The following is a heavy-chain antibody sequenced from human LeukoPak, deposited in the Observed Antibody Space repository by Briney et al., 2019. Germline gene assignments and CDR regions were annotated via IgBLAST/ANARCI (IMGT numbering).Heavy chain of an antibody. J-gene: IGHJ6*02. CDR3: AKALWDRYSSGWYSWYYYYGMDV. CDR1: GGTFSSYA. CDR2: IIPIFGTA. D-gene: IGHD6-19*01. Sequence: SVKVSCKASGGTFSSYAISWVRQAPGQGLEWMGGIIPIFGTANYAQKFQGRVTITTDESTSTAYMELSSLRSEDTAVYYCAKALWDRYSSGWYSWYYYYGMDVWGQGTTVTVSS. V-gene: IGHV1-69*05.